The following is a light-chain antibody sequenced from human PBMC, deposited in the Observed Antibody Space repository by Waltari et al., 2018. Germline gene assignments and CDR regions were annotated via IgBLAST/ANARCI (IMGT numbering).Light chain of an antibody. CDR1: SSDVGGYAY. V-gene: IGLV2-8*01. Sequence: QSALTQPPSASGSPGQSVTISCTGTSSDVGGYAYVSWSQQHPGKAPKLMIYEASKRPPGVPDRFSGSKSGNTASLTVSGLQGEDEADYYCSSYAGSNNYVAFGGGTKLTVL. J-gene: IGLJ2*01. CDR2: EAS. CDR3: SSYAGSNNYVA.